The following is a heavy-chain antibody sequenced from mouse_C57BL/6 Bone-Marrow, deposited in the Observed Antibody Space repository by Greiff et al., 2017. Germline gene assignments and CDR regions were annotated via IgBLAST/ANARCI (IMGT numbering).Heavy chain of an antibody. V-gene: IGHV1-7*01. Sequence: QVHVKQSGAELAKPGASVKLSCKASGYTFTSYWMHWVKQRPGQGLEWIGYINPSSGYTKYNQKFKDKATLTADKSSSTAYMQLSSLTYEDSAVYYCATLYGNYVFDYWGQGTTLTVSS. CDR1: GYTFTSYW. J-gene: IGHJ2*01. CDR3: ATLYGNYVFDY. CDR2: INPSSGYT. D-gene: IGHD2-1*01.